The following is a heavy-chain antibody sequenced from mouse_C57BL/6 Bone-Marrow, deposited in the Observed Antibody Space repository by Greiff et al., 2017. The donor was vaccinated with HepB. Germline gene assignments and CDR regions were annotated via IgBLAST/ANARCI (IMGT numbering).Heavy chain of an antibody. V-gene: IGHV3-6*01. Sequence: EVKLQESGPGLVKPSQSLSLTCSVTGYSITSGYYWNWLRQFPGNKLEWMGYISYDGSNNYNPSLKNRISITRDTSKNQFFLKLNSVTTEDTATYYCARDEGRDYFDYWGQGTTLTVSS. CDR2: ISYDGSN. CDR1: GYSITSGYY. CDR3: ARDEGRDYFDY. J-gene: IGHJ2*01.